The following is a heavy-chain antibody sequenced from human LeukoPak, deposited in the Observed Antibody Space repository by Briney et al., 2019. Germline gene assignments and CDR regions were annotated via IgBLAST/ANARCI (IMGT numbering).Heavy chain of an antibody. CDR1: GYSFTSYW. CDR3: ASRIGYYDSSGPKFQHYMDV. CDR2: IYPGDSDT. D-gene: IGHD3-22*01. V-gene: IGHV5-51*01. J-gene: IGHJ6*03. Sequence: GESLKISCKGSGYSFTSYWIGWVRQMPGKGLEWMGIIYPGDSDTRYSPSFQGQVTISADKSISTAYLQWSSLKASDTAMYYCASRIGYYDSSGPKFQHYMDVWGKGTTVTVSS.